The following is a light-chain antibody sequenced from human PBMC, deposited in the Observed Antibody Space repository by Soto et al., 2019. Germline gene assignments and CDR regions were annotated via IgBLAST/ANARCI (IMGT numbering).Light chain of an antibody. J-gene: IGKJ1*01. CDR2: AAS. CDR3: QQSYSSPPT. V-gene: IGKV1-39*01. CDR1: QSISNH. Sequence: EIQVTQSPSSLSASVEDRVIITCRASQSISNHLNWYQQKPGKAPKLLIFAASSLQSGVPSRFSGSRSGPDFTLTISSLQPEDFATYYCQQSYSSPPTFGQGTMVDIK.